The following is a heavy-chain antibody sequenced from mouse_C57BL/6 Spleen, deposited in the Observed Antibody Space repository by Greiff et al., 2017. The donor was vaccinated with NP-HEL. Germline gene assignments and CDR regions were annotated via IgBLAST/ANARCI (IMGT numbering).Heavy chain of an antibody. CDR1: GYAFSSSW. CDR3: ARSSHYGGRYAMDY. D-gene: IGHD1-1*01. J-gene: IGHJ4*01. Sequence: QVQLQQSGPELVKPGASVKISCKASGYAFSSSWMNWVKQRPGKGLEWIGRIYPGDGDTNYNGKFKGKATLTADKSSSTAYMQLSSLTSEDSAVYFCARSSHYGGRYAMDYWGQGTSVTVSS. V-gene: IGHV1-82*01. CDR2: IYPGDGDT.